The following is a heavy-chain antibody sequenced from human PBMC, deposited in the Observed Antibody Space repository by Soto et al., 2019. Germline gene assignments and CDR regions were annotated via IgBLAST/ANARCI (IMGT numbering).Heavy chain of an antibody. CDR1: GFTFSSYA. V-gene: IGHV3-23*01. CDR2: ISGSGGST. J-gene: IGHJ4*02. CDR3: AKEYYDILTGYCPFDY. Sequence: GGSLRLSCAASGFTFSSYAMIWVRQATGKGLEWVSAISGSGGSTYYADSVKGRFTISRDNSKNTLYLQMNSLRAEDTAVYYCAKEYYDILTGYCPFDYWGQGTLVTVSS. D-gene: IGHD3-9*01.